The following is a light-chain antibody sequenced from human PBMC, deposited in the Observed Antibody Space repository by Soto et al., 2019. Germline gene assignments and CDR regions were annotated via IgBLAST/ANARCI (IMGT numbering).Light chain of an antibody. J-gene: IGKJ1*01. CDR3: QQANSFTIT. V-gene: IGKV1D-12*01. CDR1: QGISSW. Sequence: DIQMTHSPSSVSSSVLDRVTITCRASQGISSWLAWYQKKKGKAPKLLIYAASSLQSGVPSRFSGSGYGTDFTITISSMKTEDFATYYCQQANSFTITFGQGTKVDIK. CDR2: AAS.